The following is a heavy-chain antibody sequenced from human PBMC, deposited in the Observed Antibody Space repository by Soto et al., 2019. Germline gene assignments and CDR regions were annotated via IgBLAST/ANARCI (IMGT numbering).Heavy chain of an antibody. V-gene: IGHV4-31*03. CDR3: ARDRFGYDSSGRGIYYFDY. Sequence: SETQSLTCPVSGGTISSGCYYWSWIRQHPGKGLEWIGYIYYSGSTYYNPSLKSRVTISVDTSKNQFSLKLSSVTAADTAVYYCARDRFGYDSSGRGIYYFDYWGQGTLVTVSS. D-gene: IGHD3-22*01. CDR1: GGTISSGCYY. J-gene: IGHJ4*02. CDR2: IYYSGST.